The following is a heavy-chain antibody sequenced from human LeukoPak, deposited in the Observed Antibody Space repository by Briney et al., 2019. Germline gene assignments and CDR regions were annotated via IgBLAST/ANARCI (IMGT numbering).Heavy chain of an antibody. D-gene: IGHD4-11*01. J-gene: IGHJ4*02. Sequence: PGGSLRLSCAASGFAFSSYWMHWVRQVPGKVLVWVSRINPGGSSTAYADSVKGRFTISRDNAKNTPYLQMNSPRAEDTAVYYCARSNQADDYWGQGTLVTVSS. CDR1: GFAFSSYW. CDR2: INPGGSST. V-gene: IGHV3-74*01. CDR3: ARSNQADDY.